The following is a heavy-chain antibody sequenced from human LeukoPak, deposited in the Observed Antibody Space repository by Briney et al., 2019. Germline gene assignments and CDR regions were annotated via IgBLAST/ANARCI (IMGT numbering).Heavy chain of an antibody. CDR3: ARSPYSGSYAFDP. CDR2: IHTSGST. Sequence: SETLSLTCTVSGGSISSYYWNWIRQPAGKGLEWIGRIHTSGSTNYNPSLKSRVTISVDTSKNQFSLKVSSVTAADTAVYYCARSPYSGSYAFDPWGQGTLVTVSS. V-gene: IGHV4-4*07. D-gene: IGHD1-26*01. J-gene: IGHJ5*02. CDR1: GGSISSYY.